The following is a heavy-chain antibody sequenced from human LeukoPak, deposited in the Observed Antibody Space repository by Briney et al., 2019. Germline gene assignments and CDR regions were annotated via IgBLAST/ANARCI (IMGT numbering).Heavy chain of an antibody. V-gene: IGHV3-23*01. CDR3: ATSPYGDYVDY. D-gene: IGHD4-17*01. CDR2: ISGSGGST. CDR1: GFTFSSYA. J-gene: IGHJ4*02. Sequence: GGSLRLSCAASGFTFSSYAMSWVRQAPGKGLEWVSAISGSGGSTYYADSVKGRFTISGDNSKNTLYLQMNSLRAEDTAVYYCATSPYGDYVDYWGQGTLVTVSS.